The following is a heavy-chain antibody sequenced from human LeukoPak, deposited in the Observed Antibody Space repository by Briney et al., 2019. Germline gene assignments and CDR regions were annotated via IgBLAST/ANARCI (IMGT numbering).Heavy chain of an antibody. D-gene: IGHD6-19*01. Sequence: GGSLRLSCAASGFTFSSYAMHWVRQAPGKGLEYVSAISSNGGSTYYANSVKGRFTISRDNSKNTLYLQMGSLRAEDMAVYYCARSAEEYSSGWYYFVYWGQGTLVTVSS. J-gene: IGHJ4*02. CDR1: GFTFSSYA. CDR3: ARSAEEYSSGWYYFVY. V-gene: IGHV3-64*01. CDR2: ISSNGGST.